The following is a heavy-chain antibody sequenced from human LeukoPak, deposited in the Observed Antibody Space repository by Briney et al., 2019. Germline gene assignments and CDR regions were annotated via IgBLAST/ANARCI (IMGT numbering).Heavy chain of an antibody. Sequence: GGSLRLSCAASGFTLSDHYMDWLRQAPGKGLEGVGRTTNKANSYTTEYAASVKGRFTISRDDSKNSLYLQMNSLKTEDTAVYYCARRYCIGGNCRYSDYWGQGTLVTVSS. CDR2: TTNKANSYTT. CDR1: GFTLSDHY. J-gene: IGHJ4*02. D-gene: IGHD2-15*01. V-gene: IGHV3-72*01. CDR3: ARRYCIGGNCRYSDY.